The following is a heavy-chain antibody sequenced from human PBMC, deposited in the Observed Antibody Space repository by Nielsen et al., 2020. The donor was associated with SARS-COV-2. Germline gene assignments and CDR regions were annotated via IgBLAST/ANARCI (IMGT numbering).Heavy chain of an antibody. V-gene: IGHV3-23*01. D-gene: IGHD6-13*01. J-gene: IGHJ5*01. CDR1: GFTFSSYS. CDR2: LSGASLST. Sequence: GESLKISCAASGFTFSSYSMNWVRQAPGKGLEWVSALSGASLSTYYADSVKGRFTISRDNSKNTLFLQMNGLRDEDTAVYYCAKDSGIADSWGQGTQVTVSS. CDR3: AKDSGIADS.